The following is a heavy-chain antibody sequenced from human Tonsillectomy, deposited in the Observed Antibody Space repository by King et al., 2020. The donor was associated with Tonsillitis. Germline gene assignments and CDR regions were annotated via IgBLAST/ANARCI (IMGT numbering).Heavy chain of an antibody. D-gene: IGHD3-16*02. V-gene: IGHV4-59*08. J-gene: IGHJ3*01. CDR2: IYYSGST. CDR3: ARHRDYVWWSYRYIEDAFDL. CDR1: GGSISSYY. Sequence: VQLQESGPGLVKPSETLSLTCTVSGGSISSYYWSWIRQPPGKGLEWIGYIYYSGSTNYNPSLKSRVTISVDTSKNQFSLKLSSVTAADTAVYYCARHRDYVWWSYRYIEDAFDLWGQGTMVTVSS.